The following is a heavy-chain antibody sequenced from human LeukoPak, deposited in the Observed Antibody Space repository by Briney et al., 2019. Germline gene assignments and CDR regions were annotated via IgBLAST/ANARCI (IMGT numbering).Heavy chain of an antibody. CDR2: ISGSVGST. V-gene: IGHV3-23*01. J-gene: IGHJ4*02. D-gene: IGHD3-22*01. CDR3: AKESYYYDSSGYYYPTYYFDY. CDR1: GFTFSSYA. Sequence: PGRSLRLSCAAAGFTFSSYAMSWVRQAPGKWLEWVSAISGSVGSTYYAESVEGRFTISRENSKNPLYLQMNSLRAADTAVYYCAKESYYYDSSGYYYPTYYFDYWGKGPLVSVSS.